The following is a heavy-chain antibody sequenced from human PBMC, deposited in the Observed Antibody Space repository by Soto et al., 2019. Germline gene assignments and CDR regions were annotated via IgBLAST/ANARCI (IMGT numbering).Heavy chain of an antibody. CDR3: ARLLRSIAAYAMDV. D-gene: IGHD6-6*01. J-gene: IGHJ6*02. Sequence: QLQLQESGSGLVKPSQTLSLTCAVSAGSISSGGYSWSWIRQPPGKGLEWIGYIYHSGSTYYNPSLKSRVTISVDRSKNQFSLKLSSVTAADTALYYCARLLRSIAAYAMDVWGQGTTVTVSS. CDR1: AGSISSGGYS. V-gene: IGHV4-30-2*01. CDR2: IYHSGST.